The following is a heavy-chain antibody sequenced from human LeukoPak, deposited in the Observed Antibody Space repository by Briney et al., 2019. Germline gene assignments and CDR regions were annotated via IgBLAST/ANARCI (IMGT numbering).Heavy chain of an antibody. CDR1: GFSFSSYG. CDR2: ISFAGTKN. V-gene: IGHV3-30*03. Sequence: PGGSLRLSCAASGFSFSSYGMHWVRQAPGKGLEWVAVISFAGTKNYYVDSVKGRFTISRDNSKNTLYLEMNSLRAEDTAVYYCARDQYDTWSRRGNFDSWGQGTLVIVSS. D-gene: IGHD3-3*01. J-gene: IGHJ4*02. CDR3: ARDQYDTWSRRGNFDS.